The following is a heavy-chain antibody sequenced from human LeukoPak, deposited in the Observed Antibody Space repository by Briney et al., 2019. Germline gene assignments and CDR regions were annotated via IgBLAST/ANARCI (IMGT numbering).Heavy chain of an antibody. V-gene: IGHV3-30*18. CDR2: ISYDGSNK. Sequence: GRSLRLSCAASGFTFSSYGMHWVRQAPGKGLEWVAVISYDGSNKYYADSVKGRFTISRDNSKNTLYLQMNSLRAEDTAVYYCAKDEDSSGYYYSFDYWGQGTLVTVSS. CDR3: AKDEDSSGYYYSFDY. J-gene: IGHJ4*02. D-gene: IGHD3-22*01. CDR1: GFTFSSYG.